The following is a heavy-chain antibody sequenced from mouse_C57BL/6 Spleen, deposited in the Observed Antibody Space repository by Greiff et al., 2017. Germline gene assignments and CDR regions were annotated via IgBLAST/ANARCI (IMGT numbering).Heavy chain of an antibody. CDR2: ISDGGSYT. CDR1: GFTFSSYA. D-gene: IGHD1-1*01. J-gene: IGHJ2*01. Sequence: EVQGVESGGGLVKPGGSLKLSCAASGFTFSSYAMSWVRQTPEKRLEWVATISDGGSYTYYPDNVKGRFTISRDNAKNNLYLQMSHLKSEDTAMYYCARGGDYGSSYFDDWGQGTTLTVSS. V-gene: IGHV5-4*01. CDR3: ARGGDYGSSYFDD.